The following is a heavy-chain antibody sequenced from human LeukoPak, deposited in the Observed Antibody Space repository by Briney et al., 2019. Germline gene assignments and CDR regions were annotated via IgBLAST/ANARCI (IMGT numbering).Heavy chain of an antibody. CDR1: GFTFSTYG. CDR3: AKDNYDFWSGFSYYHYYMDV. Sequence: GGSLRLSCVASGFTFSTYGMSWVRQAPGKGLEWVSSISGDGSNTYYADSVKGRFTISRDNSKNTLYLQMNSLRAGDTAVYYCAKDNYDFWSGFSYYHYYMDVWGKGTTVTVSS. D-gene: IGHD3-3*01. J-gene: IGHJ6*03. CDR2: ISGDGSNT. V-gene: IGHV3-23*01.